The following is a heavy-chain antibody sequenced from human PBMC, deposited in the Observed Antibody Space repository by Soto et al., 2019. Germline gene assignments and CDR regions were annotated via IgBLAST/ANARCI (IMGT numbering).Heavy chain of an antibody. Sequence: SDTLSLTCTVSGGSISSSSYYWGWIRQPPGKGLEWIGSIYYSGSTYYNPSLKSRVTISVDTSKNQFSLKLSSVTAADTAVYYCARAALDFWSGYYVDYWGQGTLVTVSS. CDR1: GGSISSSSYY. CDR2: IYYSGST. V-gene: IGHV4-39*01. CDR3: ARAALDFWSGYYVDY. J-gene: IGHJ4*02. D-gene: IGHD3-3*01.